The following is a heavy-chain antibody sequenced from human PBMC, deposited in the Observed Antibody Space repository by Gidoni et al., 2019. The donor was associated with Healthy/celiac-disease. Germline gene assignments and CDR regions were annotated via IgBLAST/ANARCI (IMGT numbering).Heavy chain of an antibody. J-gene: IGHJ6*02. D-gene: IGHD3-10*01. Sequence: QVQLQESGQGLVKPSQTLSLTCTVSVGSISSGDYYWSWIRQPPGKGLEWIGYIYYSGSTYYNPSLKSRVTISVDTSKNQFSLKLSSVTAADTAVYYCASAGDKLHYYYGMDVWGQGTTVTVSS. CDR3: ASAGDKLHYYYGMDV. CDR1: VGSISSGDYY. V-gene: IGHV4-30-4*01. CDR2: IYYSGST.